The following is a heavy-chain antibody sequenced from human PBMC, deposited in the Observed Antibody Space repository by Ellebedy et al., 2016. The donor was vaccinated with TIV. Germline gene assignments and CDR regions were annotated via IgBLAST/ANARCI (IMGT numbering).Heavy chain of an antibody. CDR3: TRDHGYNSPPSDY. D-gene: IGHD5-24*01. CDR2: ISGSGGST. J-gene: IGHJ4*02. V-gene: IGHV3-23*01. Sequence: PGGSLRLACAASGFTFVSYAMTWVRQAPGKGLEWVSAISGSGGSTYYADSVKGRFTISRDNSKNTRYLQMNSLRAEDTALYYCTRDHGYNSPPSDYWGQGTLVTVSS. CDR1: GFTFVSYA.